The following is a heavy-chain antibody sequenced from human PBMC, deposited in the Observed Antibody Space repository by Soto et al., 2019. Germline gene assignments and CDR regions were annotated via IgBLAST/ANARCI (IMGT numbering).Heavy chain of an antibody. J-gene: IGHJ3*02. V-gene: IGHV3-23*01. CDR2: ISGSGGST. CDR3: AKEVIQGHPKVVNPEDFDI. CDR1: GFTFSSYA. D-gene: IGHD2-15*01. Sequence: EVQLLESGGGLVQPGGSLRLSCAASGFTFSSYAMSWVRQAPGKGLEWVSAISGSGGSTYYADSVKGRFTISRDNSKNTMYLQMNSLRAEDTAVYYGAKEVIQGHPKVVNPEDFDIWGQGTMVNVSS.